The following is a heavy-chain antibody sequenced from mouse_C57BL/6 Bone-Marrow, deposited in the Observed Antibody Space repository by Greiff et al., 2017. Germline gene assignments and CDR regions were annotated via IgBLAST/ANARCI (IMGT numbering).Heavy chain of an antibody. CDR2: IYPGDGDT. V-gene: IGHV1-80*01. J-gene: IGHJ2*01. CDR1: GYAFSSYW. CDR3: ESQGNGYPYYFDY. D-gene: IGHD2-14*01. Sequence: QVQLQQSGAELVKPGASVKISCKASGYAFSSYWMNWVKQRPGKGLEWIGQIYPGDGDTNYNGQFKGKATLTADKSSSTAYMQLSSLTSEDSAVYFCESQGNGYPYYFDYWGQGTTLTVSA.